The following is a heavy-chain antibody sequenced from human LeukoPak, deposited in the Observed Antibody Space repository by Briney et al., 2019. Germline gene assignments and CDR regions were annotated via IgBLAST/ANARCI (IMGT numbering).Heavy chain of an antibody. J-gene: IGHJ4*02. D-gene: IGHD2-15*01. V-gene: IGHV4-59*08. CDR3: ARGHLSGGSVHFDY. Sequence: SETLSLTCTVSGGSISSYYWSRIRQPPGKGLEWIGYIYYSGSTNYSPSLKSRVTISIDTSKKQFSLKLSSVTAADTALYYCARGHLSGGSVHFDYWGQGTLVTVSS. CDR1: GGSISSYY. CDR2: IYYSGST.